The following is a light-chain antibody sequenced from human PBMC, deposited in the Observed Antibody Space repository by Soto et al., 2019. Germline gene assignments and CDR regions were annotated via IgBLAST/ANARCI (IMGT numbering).Light chain of an antibody. Sequence: QSALAQPASVSGSPGQSITISCTGASGYVGTYSLVSWYQQHPGKAPKVVIYEGHKRPSGVPDRFSGSTSVNTASLTISGLQTDDEADYYCFSFTSTNTHVFGSGTKLTVL. CDR3: FSFTSTNTHV. CDR1: SGYVGTYSL. J-gene: IGLJ1*01. V-gene: IGLV2-23*01. CDR2: EGH.